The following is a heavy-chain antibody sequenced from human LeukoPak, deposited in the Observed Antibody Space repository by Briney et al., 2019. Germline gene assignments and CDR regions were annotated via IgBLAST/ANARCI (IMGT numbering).Heavy chain of an antibody. V-gene: IGHV4-4*02. CDR1: GVSISSSEW. CDR2: IHRDGRT. D-gene: IGHD3-9*01. Sequence: PSETLSLTCAVSGVSISSSEWWIWVRQPPGQGLEWIGEIHRDGRTRYNPSLKSRVTMSMDYSRNQFSLSVTSVTAADTAIYYCGKTDIYFNPIDYWGPGSLVTVSS. CDR3: GKTDIYFNPIDY. J-gene: IGHJ4*02.